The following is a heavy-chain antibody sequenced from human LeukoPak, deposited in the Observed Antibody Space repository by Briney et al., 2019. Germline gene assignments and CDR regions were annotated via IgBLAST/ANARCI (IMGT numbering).Heavy chain of an antibody. J-gene: IGHJ4*02. V-gene: IGHV3-33*01. CDR2: IWYDGSNK. CDR1: GFTFSSYC. D-gene: IGHD3-3*01. Sequence: GRSLRLSCAASGFTFSSYCMHWVRQAPGKGLEWVAVIWYDGSNKYYADSVKGRFTISRDNSKNTLYLQMNSLRAEDTAVYYCARDITFGVVTYYFDYWGQGTLVTVSS. CDR3: ARDITFGVVTYYFDY.